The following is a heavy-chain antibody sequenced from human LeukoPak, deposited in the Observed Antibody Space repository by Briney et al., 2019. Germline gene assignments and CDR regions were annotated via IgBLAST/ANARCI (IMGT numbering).Heavy chain of an antibody. V-gene: IGHV5-51*01. CDR2: IYPGDSDT. J-gene: IGHJ4*02. D-gene: IGHD3-22*01. CDR1: GYSFTSYW. CDR3: ARLDADPQVDYYDSSGYTADY. Sequence: KFGESLKISCKGSGYSFTSYWIGWVRQMPGKGLEWMGIIYPGDSDTRYSPSFQGQVTISADKSISTAYLQWSSLKASDTAMYYCARLDADPQVDYYDSSGYTADYWGQGTLVTVSS.